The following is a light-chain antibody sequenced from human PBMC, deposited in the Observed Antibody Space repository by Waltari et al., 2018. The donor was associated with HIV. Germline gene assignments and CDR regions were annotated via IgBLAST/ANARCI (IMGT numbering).Light chain of an antibody. Sequence: SFDLRQAPALSVSPGQTARITCSGDALAKQFCYWYQQKPGQAPVLVIYNDNERPSGIPQRSSGSSSGTTATLTISGVQAEDEADYYCQSADSSVTYEVVFGGGTKLTVL. CDR2: NDN. CDR1: ALAKQF. CDR3: QSADSSVTYEVV. V-gene: IGLV3-25*03. J-gene: IGLJ3*02.